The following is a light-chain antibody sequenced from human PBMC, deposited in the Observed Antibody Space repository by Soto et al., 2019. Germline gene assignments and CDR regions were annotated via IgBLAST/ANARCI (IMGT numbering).Light chain of an antibody. CDR1: SRDVGGYDY. V-gene: IGLV2-14*01. Sequence: QSALTQPASVSGSPGQSITISCTGTSRDVGGYDYVSWYQQHPGKAPKLMIYNVSNRPSGVSNRFSGSKSGNTASLTISGLQAEDEADYSCSSYTSGSTLYVFGTGTKLTVL. CDR2: NVS. CDR3: SSYTSGSTLYV. J-gene: IGLJ1*01.